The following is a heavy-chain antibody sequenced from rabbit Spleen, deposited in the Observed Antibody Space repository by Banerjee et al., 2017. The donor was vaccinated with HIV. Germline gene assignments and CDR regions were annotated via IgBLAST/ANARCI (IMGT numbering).Heavy chain of an antibody. CDR3: ARANTGLDAFNL. CDR1: GVSFSGNSY. V-gene: IGHV1S45*01. J-gene: IGHJ4*01. Sequence: QEQLVESGGGLVQPGGSLKLSCKASGVSFSGNSYMCWVRQAPGKGLEWIAWVYPGSSGSTYYANWAKGRFTISKTSSTTVTLQMTSLTAADTATYFCARANTGLDAFNLWGPGTLVTVS. CDR2: VYPGSSGST.